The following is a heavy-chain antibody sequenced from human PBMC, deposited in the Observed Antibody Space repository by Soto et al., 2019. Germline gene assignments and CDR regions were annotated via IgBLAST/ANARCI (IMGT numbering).Heavy chain of an antibody. D-gene: IGHD3-3*01. Sequence: GGSLRLSCAASGFTFSSYSMNWVRQAPGKGLEWVSYISSSSTIYYADSVKGRFTISRDNAKNSLYLQMNSLRAEDTAVYYCARELNYDFWSGLYMDVWGKGTTVTVSS. CDR2: ISSSSTI. CDR3: ARELNYDFWSGLYMDV. CDR1: GFTFSSYS. J-gene: IGHJ6*03. V-gene: IGHV3-48*01.